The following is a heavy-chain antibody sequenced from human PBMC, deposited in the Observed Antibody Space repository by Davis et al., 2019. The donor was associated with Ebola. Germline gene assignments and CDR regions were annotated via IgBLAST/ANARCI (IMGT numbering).Heavy chain of an antibody. CDR3: ARRMGYYYDSSGYVFQH. J-gene: IGHJ1*01. Sequence: GESLKISCKGSGYTFTKYWIAWVRQMPGRGLEWLGIIYPGDSDIRYSPSFEGQVTISADRSISTAYLQWSSLKASDTAMYYCARRMGYYYDSSGYVFQHWGQGTLVTVSS. CDR1: GYTFTKYW. CDR2: IYPGDSDI. V-gene: IGHV5-51*01. D-gene: IGHD3-22*01.